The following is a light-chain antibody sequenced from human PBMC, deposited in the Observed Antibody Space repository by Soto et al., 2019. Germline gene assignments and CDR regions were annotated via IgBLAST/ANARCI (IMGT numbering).Light chain of an antibody. V-gene: IGKV1-27*01. CDR2: AAS. J-gene: IGKJ1*01. Sequence: DIQMTQSPSSLSASVGDRVTIICRASQGISNYLAWYQQKPGKVPKLLIYAASTLQSGVPSRFSCSGSGTDFTLTISSLQPEDVATYYCQKYNSAAWTFGQGTKVEIK. CDR1: QGISNY. CDR3: QKYNSAAWT.